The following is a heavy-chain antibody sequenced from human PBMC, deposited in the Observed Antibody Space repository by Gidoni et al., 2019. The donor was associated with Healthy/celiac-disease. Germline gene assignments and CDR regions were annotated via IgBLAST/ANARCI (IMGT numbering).Heavy chain of an antibody. D-gene: IGHD1-26*01. V-gene: IGHV1-69*19. J-gene: IGHJ4*02. CDR1: GGTFSSYA. CDR3: AREGSSGSHKIFDY. Sequence: QLQLVQSGPEVKKPGSSVKVSCKTSGGTFSSYAISWVRQAPGQGLEWMGGIIPIFGTANYAQKFQGRFTITADESTSTDYMELRSLRSEETVVYYCAREGSSGSHKIFDYWGQGTLVTVSS. CDR2: IIPIFGTA.